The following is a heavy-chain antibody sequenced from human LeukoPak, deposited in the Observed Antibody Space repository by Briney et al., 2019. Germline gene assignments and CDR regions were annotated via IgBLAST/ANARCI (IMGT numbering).Heavy chain of an antibody. CDR2: ISYDGSNK. CDR1: GFTFSSYG. V-gene: IGHV3-30*03. Sequence: PGGSLRLSCAASGFTFSSYGMHWVRQAPGKGLEWVAVISYDGSNKYYADSVKGRFTISRDNSKNTLYLQMNSLRAEDTAVYYAAAGDAFDIWGQGTMVTVSS. CDR3: AAGDAFDI. J-gene: IGHJ3*02. D-gene: IGHD6-13*01.